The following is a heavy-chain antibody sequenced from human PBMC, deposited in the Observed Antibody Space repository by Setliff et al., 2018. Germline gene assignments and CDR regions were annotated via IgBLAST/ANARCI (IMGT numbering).Heavy chain of an antibody. D-gene: IGHD7-27*01. CDR3: ARLDWGENFFNVDV. CDR1: GFTFADYG. Sequence: PGGSLRLSCVASGFTFADYGLNWVRQVPGKGLVWVSRINGDGTIPNDADSVKDRFTISGDNAKNTLYLQTNSRRGEDTAVYFCARLDWGENFFNVDVWGKGTTVTDSS. V-gene: IGHV3-74*01. J-gene: IGHJ6*04. CDR2: INGDGTIP.